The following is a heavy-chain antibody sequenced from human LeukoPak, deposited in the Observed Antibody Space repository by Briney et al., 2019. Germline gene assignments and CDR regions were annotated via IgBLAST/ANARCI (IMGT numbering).Heavy chain of an antibody. CDR1: GFTFSSYA. CDR3: AEDSEGASGWYVVGIDY. J-gene: IGHJ4*02. Sequence: GGSLRLSCAASGFTFSSYAMSWVRQAPGKGLEWVSAISGSGGSTYYADSVKGRFTISRDNSKNTLYLQMNSLRAEDTAVYYCAEDSEGASGWYVVGIDYWGQGTLVTVSS. CDR2: ISGSGGST. D-gene: IGHD6-19*01. V-gene: IGHV3-23*01.